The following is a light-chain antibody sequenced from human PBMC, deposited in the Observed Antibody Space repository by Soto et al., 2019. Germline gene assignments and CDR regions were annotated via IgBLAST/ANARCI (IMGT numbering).Light chain of an antibody. Sequence: YERTKPPSVSVAPGQTATISCGENNIDSRTVHWYQQKPGQAPLLVVYDNSFRPSGIPNRFSGSNSGNTATLTISRVEAGDEADYYCQVWDNVDDHIYVFGTGTKVTV. CDR1: NIDSRT. CDR3: QVWDNVDDHIYV. J-gene: IGLJ1*01. V-gene: IGLV3-21*02. CDR2: DNS.